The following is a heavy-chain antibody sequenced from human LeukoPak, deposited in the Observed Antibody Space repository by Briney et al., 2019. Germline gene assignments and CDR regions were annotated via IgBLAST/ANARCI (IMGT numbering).Heavy chain of an antibody. CDR3: ARGGRRDSYNCDDAFDI. J-gene: IGHJ3*02. D-gene: IGHD5-24*01. Sequence: ASVKVSCKASGYTFTSYGISWVRQAPGQGLEWMGWISAYNGNTNYAQKLQGRVTMTTDTSTSTVYMELSSLRSEDTAVYYCARGGRRDSYNCDDAFDIWGQGTMVTVSS. CDR1: GYTFTSYG. V-gene: IGHV1-18*01. CDR2: ISAYNGNT.